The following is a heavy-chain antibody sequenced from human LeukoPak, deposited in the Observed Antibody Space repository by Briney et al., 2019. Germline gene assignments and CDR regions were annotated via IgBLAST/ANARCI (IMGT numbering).Heavy chain of an antibody. CDR1: GGAISSYY. D-gene: IGHD6-6*01. CDR3: ARWMARPDYYYYGMDV. J-gene: IGHJ6*02. Sequence: SETLSLTCTVSGGAISSYYWSWIRQPPGKGLEWIGYIYYSGSTNYNPSLKSRVTISVDTSKNQFSLKLSSVTAADTAVYYCARWMARPDYYYYGMDVWGQGTTATVSS. V-gene: IGHV4-59*01. CDR2: IYYSGST.